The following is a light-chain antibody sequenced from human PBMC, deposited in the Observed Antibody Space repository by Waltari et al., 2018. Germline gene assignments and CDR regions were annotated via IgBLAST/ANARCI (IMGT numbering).Light chain of an antibody. Sequence: DIQMTQSPSSLSASVGDRVTIACRASQTINKYLSGYRQKLGKAPELLLYDTSTLQTGVPSRFSGSGSGTEFTLTISSLQPEDFATYYCHQTYSMPFTFGPGTKVDMK. CDR1: QTINKY. CDR2: DTS. CDR3: HQTYSMPFT. V-gene: IGKV1-39*01. J-gene: IGKJ3*01.